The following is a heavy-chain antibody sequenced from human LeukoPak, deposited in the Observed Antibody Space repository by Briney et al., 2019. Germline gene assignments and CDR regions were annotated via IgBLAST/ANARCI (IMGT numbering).Heavy chain of an antibody. CDR1: QSTFNSYV. CDR2: ISGSGGST. Sequence: GGSLRLSCAASQSTFNSYVMTWVRQAPGKGLEWVSGISGSGGSTYYADSVKGRFTISRDNSKNTVYLQMNSLRAEDTAVYYCAREGAYGDFTGVYWGQGTLVTVSS. D-gene: IGHD4-17*01. V-gene: IGHV3-23*01. J-gene: IGHJ4*02. CDR3: AREGAYGDFTGVY.